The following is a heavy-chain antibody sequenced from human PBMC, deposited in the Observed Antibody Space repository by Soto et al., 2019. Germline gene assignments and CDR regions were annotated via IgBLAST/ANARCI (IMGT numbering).Heavy chain of an antibody. D-gene: IGHD6-19*01. CDR2: IYHSGGT. Sequence: SETLSLTCTASGDSISSHYWSWIRQPPGKGLEWIGHIYHSGGTRYNPSLRSRVTISVDTSKNQFSLKLRSVTAADTAVYYCAKNVAVAGFCLDPWGQGILVTVS. CDR1: GDSISSHY. J-gene: IGHJ5*02. CDR3: AKNVAVAGFCLDP. V-gene: IGHV4-59*11.